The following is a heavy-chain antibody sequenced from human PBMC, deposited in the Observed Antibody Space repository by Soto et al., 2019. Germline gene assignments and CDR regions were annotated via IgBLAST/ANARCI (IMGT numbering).Heavy chain of an antibody. D-gene: IGHD3-16*01. CDR3: ARGWVAGGPTNKGDY. CDR1: GYTFTSYG. J-gene: IGHJ4*02. CDR2: ISVYNGNT. V-gene: IGHV1-18*01. Sequence: QVQLVQSGAEVKKPGASVKVSCKASGYTFTSYGISWVRQAPGQGLEWMGWISVYNGNTNYAQKLQGRVTMTTDTSTGTAYMELRSLTSDDTAMYYCARGWVAGGPTNKGDYWGQGTLVTVSS.